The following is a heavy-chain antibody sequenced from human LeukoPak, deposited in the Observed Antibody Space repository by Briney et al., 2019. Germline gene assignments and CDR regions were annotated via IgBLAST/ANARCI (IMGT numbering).Heavy chain of an antibody. Sequence: SETLSLTCAVYGGSFSGYYWTWIRQPPGKRLEWIGEINHSGSTNHNPSLKSRVTISVDTSKNQFSLKLSSVTAADTAVYYCARARSVTKYQGLIDYWGQGALVTVSS. D-gene: IGHD4-17*01. J-gene: IGHJ4*02. CDR3: ARARSVTKYQGLIDY. V-gene: IGHV4-34*01. CDR2: INHSGST. CDR1: GGSFSGYY.